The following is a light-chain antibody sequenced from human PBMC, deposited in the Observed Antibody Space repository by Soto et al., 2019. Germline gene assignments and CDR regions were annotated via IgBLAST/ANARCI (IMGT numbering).Light chain of an antibody. Sequence: DIVLTQSPGTLTLSPGERATLSCRASQSVGRNYLARYQQKPGQAPRLLIYGASSRATGIPDRFSGSGSGTDFTLTLSRLEPEDFAVYYCQQYASSPLTFGGGTKVEIK. CDR1: QSVGRNY. CDR2: GAS. CDR3: QQYASSPLT. V-gene: IGKV3-20*01. J-gene: IGKJ4*01.